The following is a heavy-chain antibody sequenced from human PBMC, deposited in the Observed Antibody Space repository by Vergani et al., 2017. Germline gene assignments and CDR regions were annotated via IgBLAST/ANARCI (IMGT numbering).Heavy chain of an antibody. CDR1: GFTFSSYG. CDR2: ISYDGSNK. J-gene: IGHJ4*02. Sequence: VQLLESGGGLVQPGGSLRLSCAASGFTFSSYGMHWVRQAPGKGLEWVAVISYDGSNKYYADSVKGRFTISRDNSKNTLYLQMNSLRAEDTAVYYCAKMRYYDFWTDYYPSYCFDYWGQGTLVTVSS. CDR3: AKMRYYDFWTDYYPSYCFDY. V-gene: IGHV3-30*18. D-gene: IGHD3-3*01.